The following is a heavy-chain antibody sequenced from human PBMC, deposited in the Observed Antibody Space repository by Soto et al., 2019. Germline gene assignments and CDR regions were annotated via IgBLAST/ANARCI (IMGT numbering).Heavy chain of an antibody. CDR1: EFTFSSYW. CDR3: ATVPTGKYGVWNS. Sequence: EEQLVESGGGLVQPGGSLRLSCAASEFTFSSYWMHWVRQAPGKGLVWVSRINPGGSITTYADSVKGRFTISRDNAKNTLYRQMNSLRGDDTAVYYCATVPTGKYGVWNSWGQGTLVTVSS. D-gene: IGHD2-8*01. V-gene: IGHV3-74*01. J-gene: IGHJ4*02. CDR2: INPGGSIT.